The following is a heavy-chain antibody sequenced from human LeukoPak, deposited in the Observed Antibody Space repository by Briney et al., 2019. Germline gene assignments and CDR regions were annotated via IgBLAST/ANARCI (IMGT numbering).Heavy chain of an antibody. CDR2: IWYDGGNK. D-gene: IGHD5-12*01. CDR3: AKGQGEDSGYDPGFDP. V-gene: IGHV3-33*06. J-gene: IGHJ5*02. Sequence: GGSLRLSCAASGFTFSSYGMHWVRQAPGKGLEWVAVIWYDGGNKYYADSVKGRFTISRDNSKNTLYLQMNSLRAEDTAVYYCAKGQGEDSGYDPGFDPWGQGTLVTVSS. CDR1: GFTFSSYG.